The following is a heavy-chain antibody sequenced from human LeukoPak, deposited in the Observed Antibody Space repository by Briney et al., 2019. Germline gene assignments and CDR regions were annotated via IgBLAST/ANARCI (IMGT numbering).Heavy chain of an antibody. CDR2: INHSGST. V-gene: IGHV4-34*01. Sequence: SETLSLTCAVYGGSFSGYYWSWIRQPPGKGLEWIGEINHSGSTNYNPSLKSRVTISVDTSKNQFSLKLSSVTAADTAVYYCARAVVATTLFDYWGQGTLVTVSS. CDR3: ARAVVATTLFDY. J-gene: IGHJ4*02. CDR1: GGSFSGYY. D-gene: IGHD5-12*01.